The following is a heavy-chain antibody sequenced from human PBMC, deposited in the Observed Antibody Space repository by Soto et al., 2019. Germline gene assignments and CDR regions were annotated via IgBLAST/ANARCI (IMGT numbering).Heavy chain of an antibody. Sequence: PSETLSLTCTVSGGSISSSSYYWGWIRQPPGKGLEWIGNIYFSGSPYYNPSLKSRVTISVDMSKNQFSLKLSSVTAADTAVYYCARLNYVITIFDYWGQGTPVTVSS. V-gene: IGHV4-39*01. CDR2: IYFSGSP. CDR3: ARLNYVITIFDY. J-gene: IGHJ4*02. D-gene: IGHD3-16*01. CDR1: GGSISSSSYY.